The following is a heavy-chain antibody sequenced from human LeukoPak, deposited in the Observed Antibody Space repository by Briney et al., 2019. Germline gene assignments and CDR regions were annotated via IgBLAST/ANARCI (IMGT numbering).Heavy chain of an antibody. V-gene: IGHV1-2*02. CDR2: INPNSGGT. CDR1: GYTFTGYY. Sequence: ASVKVSCKASGYTFTGYYIHWVRQAPGQGLEWMGWINPNSGGTNYAQKFQGRVTMTRDTSISTAYMELSRLRSDDTAVYYCASTYGSGSYFDYWGQGTLVTVSS. J-gene: IGHJ4*02. CDR3: ASTYGSGSYFDY. D-gene: IGHD3-10*01.